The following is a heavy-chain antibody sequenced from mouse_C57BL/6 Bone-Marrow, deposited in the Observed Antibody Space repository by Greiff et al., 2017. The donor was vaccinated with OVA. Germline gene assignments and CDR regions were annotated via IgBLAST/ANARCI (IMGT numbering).Heavy chain of an antibody. D-gene: IGHD2-1*01. J-gene: IGHJ3*01. CDR3: ARDQAHYYASFAY. CDR2: ISDGGSYT. CDR1: GFTFSSYA. Sequence: EVQLVESGGGLVKPGGSLKLSCAASGFTFSSYAMSWVRQTPEKRLEWVATISDGGSYTYYPDNVKGRFTISRDNAKNNLYLQMSHLKSEDTAMYYGARDQAHYYASFAYWGQGTLVTVSA. V-gene: IGHV5-4*01.